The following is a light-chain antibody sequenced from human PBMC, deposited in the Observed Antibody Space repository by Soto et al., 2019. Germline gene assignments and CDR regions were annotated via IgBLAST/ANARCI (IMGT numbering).Light chain of an antibody. Sequence: QSVLTQPASVSGSPGQSITISCTGTSSDVGGYNYVSWYQQHPGKAPKLMIYAVTDRPSGVSSRFSGSKSGNTASLTISGLPAEDEADYYCSSYTSSSTLFGTGTKLTVL. CDR1: SSDVGGYNY. V-gene: IGLV2-14*01. J-gene: IGLJ1*01. CDR3: SSYTSSSTL. CDR2: AVT.